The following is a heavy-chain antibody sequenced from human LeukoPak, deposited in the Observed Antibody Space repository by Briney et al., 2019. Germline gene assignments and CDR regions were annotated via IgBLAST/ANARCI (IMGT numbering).Heavy chain of an antibody. CDR1: GYTFTSYY. CDR3: GREIEGTTDY. V-gene: IGHV1-46*01. Sequence: GASVKVSCKASGYTFTSYYVHWVRQAPGQGLEWMGVIKPSDGFTSYAQKFQGRLTATRDMSTSTVYMELNSLRSEDTAVYFCGREIEGTTDYWGQGTLVTASS. J-gene: IGHJ4*02. CDR2: IKPSDGFT. D-gene: IGHD1-7*01.